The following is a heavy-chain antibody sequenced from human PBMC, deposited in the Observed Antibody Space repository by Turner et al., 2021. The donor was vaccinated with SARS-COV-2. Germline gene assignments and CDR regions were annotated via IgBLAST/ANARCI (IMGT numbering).Heavy chain of an antibody. J-gene: IGHJ4*02. V-gene: IGHV3-30*18. D-gene: IGHD1-26*01. CDR1: GSPSSIYG. CDR3: AKSYSGSYWDRNDY. Sequence: QVQLVESGGGVVQPGRSLRLSCAASGSPSSIYGMHWVRQAPGKGLEWVAVISYDGSNKYYADSVKGRFTISRDNSKNTLYLQMNSLRAEDTAVYYCAKSYSGSYWDRNDYWGQGTLVTVSS. CDR2: ISYDGSNK.